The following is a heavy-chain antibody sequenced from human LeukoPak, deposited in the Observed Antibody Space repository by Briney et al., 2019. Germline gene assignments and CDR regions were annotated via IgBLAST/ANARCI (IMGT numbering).Heavy chain of an antibody. CDR1: GYTFTSYD. V-gene: IGHV1-8*01. Sequence: ASVKVSCKASGYTFTSYDINWVRQATGQGLEWMGWMNPNSGNTGYAQKLQGRVTMTRNTSISTAYMELSSLRSEDTAVYYCASLYYYDSSLWFDPWGQGTLVTVSS. CDR3: ASLYYYDSSLWFDP. D-gene: IGHD3-22*01. CDR2: MNPNSGNT. J-gene: IGHJ5*02.